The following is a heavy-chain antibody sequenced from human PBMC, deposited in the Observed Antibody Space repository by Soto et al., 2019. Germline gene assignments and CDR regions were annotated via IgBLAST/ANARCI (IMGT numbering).Heavy chain of an antibody. D-gene: IGHD3-3*01. CDR2: ISAYNGNT. Sequence: ASVKVSCKASGYTFTSYGISWVRQAPGQGLEWMGWISAYNGNTNYAQKLQGRVTMTTDTSTSTAYMELRSLRSDDTAVYYCARATYYDFWGGPYYYSGMDVWGQGTTVTVSS. V-gene: IGHV1-18*01. CDR1: GYTFTSYG. J-gene: IGHJ6*02. CDR3: ARATYYDFWGGPYYYSGMDV.